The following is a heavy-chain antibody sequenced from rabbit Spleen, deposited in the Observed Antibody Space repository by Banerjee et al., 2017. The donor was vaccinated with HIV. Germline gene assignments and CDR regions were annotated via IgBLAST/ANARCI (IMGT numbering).Heavy chain of an antibody. V-gene: IGHV1S45*01. J-gene: IGHJ6*01. CDR1: GFTLSSYW. D-gene: IGHD6-1*01. CDR3: ARGGRSYSL. CDR2: IYNGDGST. Sequence: LTCTASGFTLSSYWMCWVRQAPGKGLEWIACIYNGDGSTYYASWAKGRFTISKTSSTTVTLQLNSLSAADTARYFCARGGRSYSLWGQGTLVTVS.